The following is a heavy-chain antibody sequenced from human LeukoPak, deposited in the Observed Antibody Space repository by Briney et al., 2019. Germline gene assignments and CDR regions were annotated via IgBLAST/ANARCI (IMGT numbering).Heavy chain of an antibody. V-gene: IGHV1-69*04. CDR2: IIPILGIA. D-gene: IGHD3-16*02. Sequence: SVKVSCKASGGTFSSYAISWVRQAPGQGLEWMGRIIPILGIANYAQKFQGRVTITADKSTSTAYMELSSLRSEDTAVYYCARGGAIVPIDYWGQGTLVTVSS. J-gene: IGHJ4*02. CDR3: ARGGAIVPIDY. CDR1: GGTFSSYA.